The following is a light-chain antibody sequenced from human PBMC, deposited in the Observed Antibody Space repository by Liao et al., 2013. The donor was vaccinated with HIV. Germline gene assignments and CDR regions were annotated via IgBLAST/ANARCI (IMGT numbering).Light chain of an antibody. J-gene: IGLJ3*02. CDR1: KLGDKY. CDR2: YDS. CDR3: QTWDTNLWV. V-gene: IGLV3-1*01. Sequence: SYELTQPPSVSVSPGQTASITCSGDKLGDKYASWYQQRPGQAPVLVMYYDSNRPSGIPERFSGSNSGNTATLTISGTQALDDADYYCQTWDTNLWVFGGGTKLTVL.